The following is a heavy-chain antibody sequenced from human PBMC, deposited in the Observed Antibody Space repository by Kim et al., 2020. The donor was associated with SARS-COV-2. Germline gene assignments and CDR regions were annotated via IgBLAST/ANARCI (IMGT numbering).Heavy chain of an antibody. Sequence: GGSLRLSCRASGFTFSSYWMSWVRQAPGKGLEWVASIKQDGSETYSVDSVKGRFSISRDNAKNSLFLQMNSLRAEDTAVYYCARGGEDYYYYYGMDVWGQGTTVTVSS. CDR1: GFTFSSYW. CDR2: IKQDGSET. J-gene: IGHJ6*02. V-gene: IGHV3-7*03. CDR3: ARGGEDYYYYYGMDV. D-gene: IGHD4-17*01.